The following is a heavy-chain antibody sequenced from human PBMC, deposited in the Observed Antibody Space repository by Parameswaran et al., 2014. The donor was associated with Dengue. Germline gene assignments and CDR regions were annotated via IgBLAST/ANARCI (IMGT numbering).Heavy chain of an antibody. CDR3: ARDFRGYSNYAYYYYGMDV. J-gene: IGHJ6*02. CDR1: GGSISSGDYY. CDR2: IYYSGST. Sequence: ASETLSLTCTVSGGSISSGDYYWSWIRQPPGKGLEWIGYIYYSGSTYYNPSLKSRVTISVDTSKNQFSLKLSSVTAADTAVYYCARDFRGYSNYAYYYYGMDVWGQGTTVTVSS. D-gene: IGHD4-11*01. V-gene: IGHV4-30-4*01.